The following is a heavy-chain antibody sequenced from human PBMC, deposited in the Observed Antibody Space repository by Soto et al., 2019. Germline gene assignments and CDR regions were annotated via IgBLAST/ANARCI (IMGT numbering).Heavy chain of an antibody. V-gene: IGHV4-34*01. CDR3: ARSSGWSYYPRSGMDV. D-gene: IGHD3-10*01. CDR1: GGSFSGYY. J-gene: IGHJ6*02. Sequence: KPSETLSLTCAVYGGSFSGYYWSWIRQPPGKGLEWIGEINHSGSTNYNPSLKSRVTISVDTSKNQFSLKLSSVTAADTAVYYCARSSGWSYYPRSGMDVWGQGTTVTVSS. CDR2: INHSGST.